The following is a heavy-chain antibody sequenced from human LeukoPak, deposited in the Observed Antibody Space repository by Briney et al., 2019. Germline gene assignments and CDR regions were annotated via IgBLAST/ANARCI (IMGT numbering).Heavy chain of an antibody. CDR2: INHSGST. V-gene: IGHV4-34*01. D-gene: IGHD3-10*01. CDR1: GGSFSGYY. J-gene: IGHJ6*02. Sequence: SETLFLTCAVYGGSFSGYYWSWIRQPPGKGLEWIGEINHSGSTNYNPSLKSRVTISVDTSKNQFSLKLSSVTAADTAVYYCARGEYGITMVRGVIIRDLGKDVWGQGTTVTVSS. CDR3: ARGEYGITMVRGVIIRDLGKDV.